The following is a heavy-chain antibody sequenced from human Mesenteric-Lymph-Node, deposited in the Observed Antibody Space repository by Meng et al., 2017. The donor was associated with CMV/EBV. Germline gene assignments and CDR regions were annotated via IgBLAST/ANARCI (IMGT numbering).Heavy chain of an antibody. V-gene: IGHV3-74*01. CDR1: GFTFSNYW. CDR3: ARGGARGLGY. CDR2: INGDGSST. Sequence: GESLKISCEASGFTFSNYWVHWVRQAPGKGLVWVSRINGDGSSTTYADSVKGRFTISRDNAKNSLYLQMNSLRAEDTALYYCARGGARGLGYWGQGTLVTVSS. D-gene: IGHD3-10*01. J-gene: IGHJ4*02.